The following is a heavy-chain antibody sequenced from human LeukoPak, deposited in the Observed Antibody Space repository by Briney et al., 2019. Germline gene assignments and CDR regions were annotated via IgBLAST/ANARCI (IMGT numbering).Heavy chain of an antibody. CDR3: ARVKGLRLRFGYFDY. V-gene: IGHV4-34*01. CDR2: INHSGST. D-gene: IGHD5/OR15-5a*01. Sequence: SETLSLTCAVYGGSFSGYYWSWTRQPPGKGLEWIGEINHSGSTNYNPSLKSRVTISVDTSKNQFSLKLSSVTAADTAVYYCARVKGLRLRFGYFDYWGQGTLVTVSS. CDR1: GGSFSGYY. J-gene: IGHJ4*02.